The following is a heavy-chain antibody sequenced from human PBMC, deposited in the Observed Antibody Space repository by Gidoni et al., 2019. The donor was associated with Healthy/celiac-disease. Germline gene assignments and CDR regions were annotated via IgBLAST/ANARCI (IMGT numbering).Heavy chain of an antibody. CDR3: AKGPDDSGAWYFDY. D-gene: IGHD1-26*01. CDR2: ISWNSGSI. V-gene: IGHV3-9*01. CDR1: GFTFDDYA. Sequence: EVQLVESGGGLVQPGRSLRLSCAASGFTFDDYAMHWVRQAPGKGLEWVSGISWNSGSIGYADSVKGRFTISRDNAKNSLYLQMNSLRAEDTALYYCAKGPDDSGAWYFDYWGQGTLVTVSS. J-gene: IGHJ4*02.